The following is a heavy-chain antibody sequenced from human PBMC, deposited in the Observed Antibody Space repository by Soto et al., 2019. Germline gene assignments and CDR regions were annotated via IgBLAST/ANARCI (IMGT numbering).Heavy chain of an antibody. Sequence: PGGSLRLSCAASGFTFNTYNMNWVRQAPGKGLEWVSYISDSSSTIHYADSVKGRLTISRDNAKNSLYLQMNSLRAEDTAVYYCARDDYPYYDDSSGYHFDYWGQGALVTVSS. J-gene: IGHJ4*02. CDR1: GFTFNTYN. CDR3: ARDDYPYYDDSSGYHFDY. V-gene: IGHV3-48*01. CDR2: ISDSSSTI. D-gene: IGHD3-22*01.